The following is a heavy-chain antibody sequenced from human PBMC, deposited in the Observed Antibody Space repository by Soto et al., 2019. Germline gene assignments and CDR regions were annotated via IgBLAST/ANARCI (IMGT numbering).Heavy chain of an antibody. D-gene: IGHD2-2*01. Sequence: QVQLVQSGAEVKKPGASVKVSCKASGYTFTSYYMHWVRQAPGQGLEWMGIINPSGGSTSYAQKFQGRVPMTRDTSTSTVYMELSSLRSEDTAVYYCASVPAPAMDYYYYYGMDVWGQGTTVTVSS. CDR3: ASVPAPAMDYYYYYGMDV. V-gene: IGHV1-46*01. CDR1: GYTFTSYY. J-gene: IGHJ6*02. CDR2: INPSGGST.